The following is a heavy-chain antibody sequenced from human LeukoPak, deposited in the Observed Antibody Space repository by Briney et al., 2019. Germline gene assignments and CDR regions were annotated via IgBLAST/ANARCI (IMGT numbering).Heavy chain of an antibody. V-gene: IGHV4-61*01. CDR1: GGSVSSGSYY. D-gene: IGHD2-15*01. CDR3: ARAHSYCSGGSCPMPYFDY. CDR2: IYYSGST. Sequence: SETLSLTCTVSGGSVSSGSYYWSWIRPPPGTGLEWIGYIYYSGSTNYNSSLKSRVTISVDTSKNQFSLKLSSVTAADTAVYYCARAHSYCSGGSCPMPYFDYWGQGTLVTVSS. J-gene: IGHJ4*02.